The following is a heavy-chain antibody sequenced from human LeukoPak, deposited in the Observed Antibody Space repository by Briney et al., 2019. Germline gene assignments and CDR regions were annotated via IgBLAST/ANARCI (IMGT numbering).Heavy chain of an antibody. CDR1: GFTFSSYW. V-gene: IGHV3-7*01. D-gene: IGHD3-10*01. CDR3: ARDSPRSLYYYYGMDV. CDR2: IKQDGSEK. J-gene: IGHJ6*02. Sequence: TGGSLRLSCAASGFTFSSYWMSWVRQAPGKGLEWVANIKQDGSEKYYVDSVKGRFTISRDNAKNSLYLQMNSLRAEDTAVYYCARDSPRSLYYYYGMDVWGQGTTVTVSS.